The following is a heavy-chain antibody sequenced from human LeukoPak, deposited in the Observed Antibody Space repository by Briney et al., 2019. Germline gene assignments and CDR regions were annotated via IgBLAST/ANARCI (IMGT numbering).Heavy chain of an antibody. CDR2: ISYDGSNK. CDR3: AKDRVRDYDYVWGSYRSFDY. CDR1: GFTFSSYG. J-gene: IGHJ4*02. D-gene: IGHD3-16*02. V-gene: IGHV3-30*18. Sequence: RSGGSLRLSCAASGFTFSSYGMHWVRQAPGKGLDWVAVISYDGSNKYYADSVKGRFTISRDNSKNTLYLQMNSLRAEDTAVYYCAKDRVRDYDYVWGSYRSFDYWGQGTLVTVSS.